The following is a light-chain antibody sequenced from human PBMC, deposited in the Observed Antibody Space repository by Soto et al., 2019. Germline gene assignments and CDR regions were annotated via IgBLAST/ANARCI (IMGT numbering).Light chain of an antibody. CDR2: AVS. Sequence: EILMTQAPATVSVSPGERATLCCRASQSVSSNLAWYQQKPGQAPRLLIYAVSTRATDIPARFSGSGSGTEFTLTISSLQSEDFAVYYCQQYNNWPPTWTFGQGTKVDIK. J-gene: IGKJ1*01. V-gene: IGKV3-15*01. CDR3: QQYNNWPPTWT. CDR1: QSVSSN.